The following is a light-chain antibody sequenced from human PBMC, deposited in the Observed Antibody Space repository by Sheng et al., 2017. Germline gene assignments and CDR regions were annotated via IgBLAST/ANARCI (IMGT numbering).Light chain of an antibody. CDR1: QGIRNS. J-gene: IGKJ2*01. CDR2: ATS. Sequence: DIQMTQSPSSLSASVGGRVTITCRASQGIRNSLAWYQHKPGKAPKLLLYATSRLQSGVPSRFSGSGSRTDYTLTISSLQPEDFAVYYCQQYEITPSTFGQGTKLEIK. CDR3: QQYEITPST. V-gene: IGKV1-NL1*01.